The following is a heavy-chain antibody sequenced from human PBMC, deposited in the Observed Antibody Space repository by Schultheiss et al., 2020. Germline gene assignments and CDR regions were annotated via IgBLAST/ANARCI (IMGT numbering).Heavy chain of an antibody. V-gene: IGHV3-23*01. CDR3: AKVGIVGATFYYYGMDV. CDR1: GFTFSSYA. J-gene: IGHJ6*02. Sequence: GGSLRLSCAASGFTFSSYAMSWVRQAPGKGLEWVSAISGSGGSTYYADSVKGRFTISRDNSKNTLYLQMNSLRAEDTAVYYCAKVGIVGATFYYYGMDVWGQGTTVTVSS. D-gene: IGHD1-26*01. CDR2: ISGSGGST.